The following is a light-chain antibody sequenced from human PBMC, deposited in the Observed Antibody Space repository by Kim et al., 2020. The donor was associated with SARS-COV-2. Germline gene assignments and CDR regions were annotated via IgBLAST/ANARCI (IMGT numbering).Light chain of an antibody. CDR2: AAS. CDR3: QKYGSSPWA. V-gene: IGKV3-20*01. J-gene: IGKJ1*01. CDR1: QSVTNNY. Sequence: EIVLTQSPGTMSLSPGERATLSCRASQSVTNNYLAWYQQKPGQAPRLLIYAASSRATGIPDRFSGGGSGTDFTLTISRLEPEDFAVYYCQKYGSSPWAFGQGTKVDIK.